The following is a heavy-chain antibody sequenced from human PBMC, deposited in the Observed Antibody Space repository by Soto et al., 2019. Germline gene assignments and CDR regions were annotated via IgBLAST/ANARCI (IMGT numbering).Heavy chain of an antibody. CDR1: GGTFSSYA. J-gene: IGHJ4*02. V-gene: IGHV1-69*13. D-gene: IGHD6-13*01. CDR2: IIPIFGTA. Sequence: VASVNVSCKASGGTFSSYAISWVRQAPGQGLEWMGGIIPIFGTANYAQKFQGRVTITADESTRTAYMELSSLRSEDTAVYYCARDIGYTKPYYFDYWGQAILVTVSS. CDR3: ARDIGYTKPYYFDY.